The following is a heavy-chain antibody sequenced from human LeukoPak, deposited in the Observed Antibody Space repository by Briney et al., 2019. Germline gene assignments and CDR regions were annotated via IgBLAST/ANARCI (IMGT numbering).Heavy chain of an antibody. CDR2: IMPLFNTA. V-gene: IGHV1-69*05. CDR1: GGAFSSYS. J-gene: IGHJ6*03. Sequence: SVKVSCKASGGAFSSYSITWVRQAPGQGLEWMGGIMPLFNTANYAQQFQGRVTITTDESTSTAYMELSSLRFEGTAMYYCARVDRYHYYLDVWGKGTTVTVSS. CDR3: ARVDRYHYYLDV.